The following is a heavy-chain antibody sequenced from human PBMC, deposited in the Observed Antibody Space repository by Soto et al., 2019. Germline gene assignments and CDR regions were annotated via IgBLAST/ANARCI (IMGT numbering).Heavy chain of an antibody. V-gene: IGHV3-23*01. J-gene: IGHJ5*02. CDR3: AKGGVGGGFDP. Sequence: EVQLLESGGGLVQPGGSLRLSCAASGFTFSSYAMSWVRQAPGKGLEWVSAISGSGGSTYYADSVKGRFTISRDNSKISGYLKRTSQSAENTAFYYWAKGGVGGGFDPWGQGTLVTVSS. CDR2: ISGSGGST. CDR1: GFTFSSYA. D-gene: IGHD2-15*01.